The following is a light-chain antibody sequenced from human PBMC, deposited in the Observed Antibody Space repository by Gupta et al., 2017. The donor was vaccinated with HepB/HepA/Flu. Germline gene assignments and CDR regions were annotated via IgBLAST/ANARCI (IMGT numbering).Light chain of an antibody. CDR1: TSNIGSNT. CDR3: ATWEDSRNGRI. Sequence: QFVLTPPPSASGTPGQRVSISCSGSTSNIGSNTVTCYQQPPGTAPTLLIYCNNQRPSGVPDRFSGSKSGTSASLTISGLQSADEADYYCATWEDSRNGRIFGGGTKLTVL. CDR2: CNN. V-gene: IGLV1-44*01. J-gene: IGLJ2*01.